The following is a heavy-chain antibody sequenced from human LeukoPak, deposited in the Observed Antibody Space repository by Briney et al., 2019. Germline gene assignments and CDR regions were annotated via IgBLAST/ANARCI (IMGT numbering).Heavy chain of an antibody. V-gene: IGHV3-7*01. CDR1: GFTFSSYW. J-gene: IGHJ6*02. Sequence: PGGSLRLSCAASGFTFSSYWMSWVRQTLRKGLEWVANIKLDGSEKHYVDSVKGRFTISRDNAKNSLYLQMSSLRAEDTAVYYCASNWNYVRGDSMDVWGQGTTVTVSS. CDR2: IKLDGSEK. CDR3: ASNWNYVRGDSMDV. D-gene: IGHD1-7*01.